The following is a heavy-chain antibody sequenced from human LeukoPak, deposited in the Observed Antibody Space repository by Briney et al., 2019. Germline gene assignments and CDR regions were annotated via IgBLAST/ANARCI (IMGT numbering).Heavy chain of an antibody. CDR1: GFTFSSYG. Sequence: PGGSLRLSCAASGFTFSSYGMHWVRQAPGKGLEWVAVISYDGSNKYYADSVKGRFTISRDNSKNTLYLQMNSLRAEDTAVYYCARHRDGYSNQAFDYWGQGTLVTVSS. V-gene: IGHV3-30*03. D-gene: IGHD5-24*01. CDR2: ISYDGSNK. CDR3: ARHRDGYSNQAFDY. J-gene: IGHJ4*02.